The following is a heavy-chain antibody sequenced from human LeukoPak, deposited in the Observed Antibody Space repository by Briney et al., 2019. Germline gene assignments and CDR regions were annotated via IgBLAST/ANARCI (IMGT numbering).Heavy chain of an antibody. CDR2: INHSGST. V-gene: IGHV4-34*01. J-gene: IGHJ4*02. Sequence: SETLSLTCAAYGGSFSGYYWSWIRQPPGKGLEWIGEINHSGSTNYNPSLKSRVTIPVDTSKNQFSLKLSSVTAADTAVYYCARGPYYYDSSELHDYWGQGTLVTVSS. CDR1: GGSFSGYY. CDR3: ARGPYYYDSSELHDY. D-gene: IGHD3-22*01.